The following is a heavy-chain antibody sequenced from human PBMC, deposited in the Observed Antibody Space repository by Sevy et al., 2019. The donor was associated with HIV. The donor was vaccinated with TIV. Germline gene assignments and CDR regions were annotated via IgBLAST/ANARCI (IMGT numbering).Heavy chain of an antibody. CDR2: IYYSGST. D-gene: IGHD5-18*01. CDR1: GGSISSSSYY. V-gene: IGHV4-39*01. CDR3: ARQTGYSYGYAGPALNWFDP. Sequence: SETLSLTCTVSGGSISSSSYYWGWIRQPPGKGLEWIGSIYYSGSTYYNPSLKSRVTISVDTSKNQFSLKLSPVTAADTAVYYCARQTGYSYGYAGPALNWFDPWGQGTLVTVSS. J-gene: IGHJ5*02.